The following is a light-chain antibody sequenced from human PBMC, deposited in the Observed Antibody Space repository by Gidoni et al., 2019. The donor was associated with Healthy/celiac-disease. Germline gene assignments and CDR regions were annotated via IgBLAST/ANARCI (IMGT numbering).Light chain of an antibody. V-gene: IGKV3-11*01. Sequence: EIVLTQSPATLSWAPGERATPSCRASQGVSSYLAWYQQKPGQAPRLLIYDASNRATGIPAMFSGSGSGTDFTLTISSLEPEDFAVYYCQQRSNWITFGQGTRLEIK. CDR3: QQRSNWIT. J-gene: IGKJ5*01. CDR2: DAS. CDR1: QGVSSY.